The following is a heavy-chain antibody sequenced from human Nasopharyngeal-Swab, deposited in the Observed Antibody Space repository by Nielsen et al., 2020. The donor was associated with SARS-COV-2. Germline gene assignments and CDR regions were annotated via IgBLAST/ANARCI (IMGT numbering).Heavy chain of an antibody. J-gene: IGHJ6*02. Sequence: SETLSLTCTVSGGSISSSSYYWGWIRQPPGKGLEWIGSIYYSGSTYYNPSLKSRVTISVDTSKNQFSLKLSSVTAADTAVYYCARGGGVTTTYYYYGMDVWGQGTTVTVSS. CDR2: IYYSGST. D-gene: IGHD4-17*01. CDR3: ARGGGVTTTYYYYGMDV. CDR1: GGSISSSSYY. V-gene: IGHV4-39*01.